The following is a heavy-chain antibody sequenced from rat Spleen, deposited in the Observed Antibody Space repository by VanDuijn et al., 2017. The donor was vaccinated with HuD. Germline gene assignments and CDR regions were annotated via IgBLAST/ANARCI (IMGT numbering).Heavy chain of an antibody. V-gene: IGHV3-1*01. Sequence: EVQLQESGPGLVKPSQSLSLTCSVTGFSITSNYWGWIRKFPGNKMEWLGYISYSDSTNYNPSLRSRISITRDTSKNQIFLQLNSVTTEDTATYYCARDNNYKAYWGQGVMVTVSS. CDR1: GFSITSNY. J-gene: IGHJ2*01. CDR2: ISYSDST. D-gene: IGHD1-10*01. CDR3: ARDNNYKAY.